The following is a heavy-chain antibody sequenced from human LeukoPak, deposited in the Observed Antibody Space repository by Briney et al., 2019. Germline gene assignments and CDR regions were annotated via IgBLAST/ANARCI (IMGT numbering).Heavy chain of an antibody. CDR1: GGSISSSSYY. CDR2: IYYSGST. Sequence: PSETLSLTCTVSGGSISSSSYYWGWIRQPPGKGLEWIGSIYYSGSTYYNPSLKSRVTISVDTSKNQFSLKLSSVTAADTAVYYCARFNRHWNYGTEIDYWGQGTLVTVSS. CDR3: ARFNRHWNYGTEIDY. V-gene: IGHV4-39*01. D-gene: IGHD1-7*01. J-gene: IGHJ4*02.